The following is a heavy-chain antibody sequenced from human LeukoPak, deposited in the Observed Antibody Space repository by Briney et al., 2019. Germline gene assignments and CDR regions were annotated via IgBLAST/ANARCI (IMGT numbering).Heavy chain of an antibody. V-gene: IGHV1-58*01. CDR1: GFTFSSSA. D-gene: IGHD1-26*01. CDR3: TSDPTFYSGRYCFDY. Sequence: ASVKVSCKASGFTFSSSAVQWVRQARGQRLEWIGWIVVGSGNTNYAQKFQERVTITRDMSTSTAYMELSSLRSEDTAVYYCTSDPTFYSGRYCFDYWGQGTLVTVSS. CDR2: IVVGSGNT. J-gene: IGHJ4*02.